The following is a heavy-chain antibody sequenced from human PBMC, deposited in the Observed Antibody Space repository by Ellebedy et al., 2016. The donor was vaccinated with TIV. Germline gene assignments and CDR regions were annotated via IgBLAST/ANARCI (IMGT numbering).Heavy chain of an antibody. V-gene: IGHV3-30-3*01. J-gene: IGHJ5*02. CDR3: ARGQPKPALRTRLNWFDP. Sequence: PGGSLRLSCAASGFTFSSYAMHWVRQAPGKGLEWVAVISYDGSNKYYADSVKGRFTISRDNSKNTLYLQMNSLRAEDTAVYYCARGQPKPALRTRLNWFDPWGQGTLVTVSS. CDR1: GFTFSSYA. D-gene: IGHD2-2*01. CDR2: ISYDGSNK.